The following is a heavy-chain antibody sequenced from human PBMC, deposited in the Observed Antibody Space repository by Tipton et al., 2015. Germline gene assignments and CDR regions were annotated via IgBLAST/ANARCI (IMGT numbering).Heavy chain of an antibody. V-gene: IGHV1-3*01. CDR1: GYTFTSYG. Sequence: QSGAEVKKPGASVKVSCKTSGYTFTSYGICWVRQAPGQGLEWMGWINAGNGFTESSQKLQGRVTITRDTSANTTYMELSSLRSEDTAVYFCARDTSMGEDYFDYWGQGTLVTVSS. CDR3: ARDTSMGEDYFDY. CDR2: INAGNGFT. D-gene: IGHD5-18*01. J-gene: IGHJ4*02.